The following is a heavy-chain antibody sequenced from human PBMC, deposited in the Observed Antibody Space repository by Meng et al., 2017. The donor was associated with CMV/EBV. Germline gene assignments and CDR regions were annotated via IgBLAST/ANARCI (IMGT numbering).Heavy chain of an antibody. CDR2: IRYDGSNK. J-gene: IGHJ4*02. CDR3: AKALNY. Sequence: GESLKISCAASGFTFSSYGMHWVRQAPGKGLEWVAFIRYDGSNKYYADPVKGRFTISRDNSKNTLYLQMNSLRAEDTAVYYCAKALNYWGQGTLVTVSS. CDR1: GFTFSSYG. V-gene: IGHV3-30*02.